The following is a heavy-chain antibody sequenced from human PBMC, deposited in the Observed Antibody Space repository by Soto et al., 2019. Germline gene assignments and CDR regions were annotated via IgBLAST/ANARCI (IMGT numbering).Heavy chain of an antibody. V-gene: IGHV3-30*03. CDR2: IPNDGVNT. D-gene: IGHD3-10*01. Sequence: PGGSLRLSCAASGFIFEDYGMHWIRQAPGKGLEWVAVIPNDGVNTYYAASVRGRFTISRDNLNNTLFLHMTGLMPGDTDVYYCARHRGGRFDFWGHGTPVTV. J-gene: IGHJ4*01. CDR3: ARHRGGRFDF. CDR1: GFIFEDYG.